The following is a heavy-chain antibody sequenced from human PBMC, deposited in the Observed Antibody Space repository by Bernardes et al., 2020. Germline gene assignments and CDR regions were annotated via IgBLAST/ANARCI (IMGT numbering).Heavy chain of an antibody. D-gene: IGHD2-15*01. CDR1: GYTFTSYG. CDR3: ARGGDYYGMDV. CDR2: ISAYNGNT. Sequence: ASVKVSCKASGYTFTSYGISWVRQAPGQGLEWMGWISAYNGNTTYAQKLQGRVTMTTDTSTSTAYTELRSLRSDDTAVYYCARGGDYYGMDVWGQGTTVTVSS. V-gene: IGHV1-18*01. J-gene: IGHJ6*02.